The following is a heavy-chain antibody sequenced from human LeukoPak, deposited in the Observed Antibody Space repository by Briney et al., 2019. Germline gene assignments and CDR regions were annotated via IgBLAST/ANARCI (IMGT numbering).Heavy chain of an antibody. CDR2: ISGSGGST. Sequence: GGSLRLSCAASGFTFSSYAMSWVRQAPGKGLEWVSAISGSGGSTYYADSVKGRFTISRDNSKNTLYLRMNSLRAEDTAVYYCAKHPYYDILTGYYRSYFDYWGQGTLVTVSS. CDR3: AKHPYYDILTGYYRSYFDY. D-gene: IGHD3-9*01. V-gene: IGHV3-23*01. J-gene: IGHJ4*02. CDR1: GFTFSSYA.